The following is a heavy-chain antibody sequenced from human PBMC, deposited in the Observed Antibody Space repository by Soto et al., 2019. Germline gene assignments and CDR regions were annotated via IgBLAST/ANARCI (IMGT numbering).Heavy chain of an antibody. CDR2: IYYSGST. J-gene: IGHJ6*02. V-gene: IGHV4-30-4*01. CDR3: ARASPVVTDV. D-gene: IGHD5-18*01. CDR1: GGSISIGDYY. Sequence: SETLSLTCTVSGGSISIGDYYWSWIRQPPGKGLEWIGYIYYSGSTYYNPSLKSRVTISVDTSKNQFSLKLSSVTAADTAVYYWARASPVVTDVWCQGTTVTVFS.